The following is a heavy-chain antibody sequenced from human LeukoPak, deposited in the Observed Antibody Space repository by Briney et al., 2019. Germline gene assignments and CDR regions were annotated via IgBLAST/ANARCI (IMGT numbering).Heavy chain of an antibody. CDR2: ISWDGGST. D-gene: IGHD6-13*01. CDR3: AKDISRPSRFSSSWPRSWPLGNS. Sequence: GGSLRLSCAASGFTFDDYTMHWARQAPGKGLEWVSLISWDGGSTYYADSVKGRFTISRDNSKNSLYLQMNSLRTEDTALYYCAKDISRPSRFSSSWPRSWPLGNSWGQGTLVTVSS. CDR1: GFTFDDYT. V-gene: IGHV3-43*01. J-gene: IGHJ4*02.